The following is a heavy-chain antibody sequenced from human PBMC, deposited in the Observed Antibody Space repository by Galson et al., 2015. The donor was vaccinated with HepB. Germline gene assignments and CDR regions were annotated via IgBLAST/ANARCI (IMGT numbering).Heavy chain of an antibody. J-gene: IGHJ4*02. D-gene: IGHD3-22*01. CDR3: ARDSEHYYDSSGYYYPRPYYFDY. CDR2: IKQDGSEK. Sequence: SLRLSCAASGFTFSSYWMSWVRQAPGKGLEWVANIKQDGSEKYYVDSVKGRFTISRDNAKNSLYLQMNSLRAEDTAVYYCARDSEHYYDSSGYYYPRPYYFDYWGQGTLVTVSS. V-gene: IGHV3-7*03. CDR1: GFTFSSYW.